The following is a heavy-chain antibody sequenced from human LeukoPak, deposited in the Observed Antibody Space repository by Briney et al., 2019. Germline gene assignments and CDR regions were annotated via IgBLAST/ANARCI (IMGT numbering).Heavy chain of an antibody. CDR1: GFTFSSYA. D-gene: IGHD5-24*01. Sequence: GGSLRLSCAASGFTFSSYAMHWVRQAPGKELEWVAVISYDGSNKYYADSVKGRFTTSRDNSKNTLYLQMNSLRAEDTAVYYCARDPNPYVEMATIADYWGQGTLVTVSS. V-gene: IGHV3-30-3*01. CDR2: ISYDGSNK. J-gene: IGHJ4*02. CDR3: ARDPNPYVEMATIADY.